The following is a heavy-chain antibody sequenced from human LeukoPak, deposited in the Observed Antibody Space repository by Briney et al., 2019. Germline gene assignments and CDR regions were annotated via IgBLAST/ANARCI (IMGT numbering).Heavy chain of an antibody. Sequence: ASVKVSCKASGYTFTSYDINWVRQATGQGLEWMGWMNPNSGNTSYAQKFQGRVTMTRDTSTSTVYMELSSLRSEDTAVYYCAREDDSSGYYYLKWGQGTLVTVSS. V-gene: IGHV1-8*02. CDR1: GYTFTSYD. CDR2: MNPNSGNT. J-gene: IGHJ4*02. CDR3: AREDDSSGYYYLK. D-gene: IGHD3-22*01.